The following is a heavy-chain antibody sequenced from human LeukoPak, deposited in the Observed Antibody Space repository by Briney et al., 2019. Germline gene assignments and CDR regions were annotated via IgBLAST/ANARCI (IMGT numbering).Heavy chain of an antibody. J-gene: IGHJ4*02. CDR3: AKLAVVAADGGDDY. Sequence: PGGSLRLSCAASGFTVSAYAMAWVRQAPGKGLEWVSTIYDDNTYYADSVKGRFAISTDNSKNTLYLQMNSLRVEDTAVYFCAKLAVVAADGGDDYWGQGTLVTVSS. V-gene: IGHV3-23*01. CDR2: IYDDNT. CDR1: GFTVSAYA. D-gene: IGHD2-15*01.